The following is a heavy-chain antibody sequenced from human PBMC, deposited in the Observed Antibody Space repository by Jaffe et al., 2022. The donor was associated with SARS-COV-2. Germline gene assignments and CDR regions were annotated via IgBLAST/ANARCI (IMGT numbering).Heavy chain of an antibody. CDR1: GLSLTTKGVG. CDR3: AHTRLLFWFGESSPNAFDV. CDR2: IYWDDDK. V-gene: IGHV2-5*02. J-gene: IGHJ3*01. Sequence: QITLKESGPTLVRPTQTLTLTCSLSGLSLTTKGVGVGWIRQPPGKALEWLALIYWDDDKLYSPSLQRRLGIRKDTSKNQVVLTLTDVDPVDSATYFCAHTRLLFWFGESSPNAFDVWGQGTLVTVSS. D-gene: IGHD3-10*01.